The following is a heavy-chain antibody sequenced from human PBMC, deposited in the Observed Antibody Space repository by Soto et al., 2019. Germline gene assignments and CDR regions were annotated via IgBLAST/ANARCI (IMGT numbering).Heavy chain of an antibody. CDR3: ARLDYGDSAFDS. Sequence: SETLSRTCSVSGGSINRASYHGIWLRQHPGKGLEFIGYIFYTGSTYYNPSLETRVTISVDTSKNHVSLRLNAVTAADTAVYYCARLDYGDSAFDSWGRGTLVTVSS. D-gene: IGHD4-17*01. V-gene: IGHV4-31*03. J-gene: IGHJ4*02. CDR1: GGSINRASYH. CDR2: IFYTGST.